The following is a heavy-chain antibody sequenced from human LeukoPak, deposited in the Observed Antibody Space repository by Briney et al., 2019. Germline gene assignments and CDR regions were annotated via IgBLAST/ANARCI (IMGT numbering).Heavy chain of an antibody. CDR2: MNPNSGNT. Sequence: ASVKVSCKASGYTFTSYDINWVRQATGQGLEWMGWMNPNSGNTGYAQKFQGRVTMTRNTSISTAYTELSSLRSEDTAVYYCARFYYDSTPSAFDIWGQGTMVTVSS. D-gene: IGHD3-22*01. CDR1: GYTFTSYD. CDR3: ARFYYDSTPSAFDI. J-gene: IGHJ3*02. V-gene: IGHV1-8*01.